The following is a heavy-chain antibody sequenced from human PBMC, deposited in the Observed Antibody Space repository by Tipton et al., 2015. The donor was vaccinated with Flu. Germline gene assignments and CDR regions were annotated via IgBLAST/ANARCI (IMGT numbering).Heavy chain of an antibody. J-gene: IGHJ4*02. CDR1: GFTFSNYG. CDR2: IWSDGSTE. Sequence: SLRLSCAVSGFTFSNYGMHWVRQTPGKGLEWVAVIWSDGSTEYYADSVKGRFTISRDNSRGTLYLQMNSLRGDDTAVYFCARDIGTTVFYFDHWGQVALVTVSS. V-gene: IGHV3-33*01. CDR3: ARDIGTTVFYFDH. D-gene: IGHD1-14*01.